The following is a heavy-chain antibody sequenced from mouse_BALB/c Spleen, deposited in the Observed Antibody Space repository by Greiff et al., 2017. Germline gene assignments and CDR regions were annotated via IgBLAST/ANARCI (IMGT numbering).Heavy chain of an antibody. V-gene: IGHV1-54*01. D-gene: IGHD2-1*01. Sequence: VQLKESGAELVRPGTSVKVSCKASGYAFTNYLIEWVKQRPGQGLEWIGVINPGSGGTNYNEKFKGKATLTADKSSSTAYMQLSSLTSDDSAVYFCARSYYGNYEGFAYWGQGTLVTVSA. CDR3: ARSYYGNYEGFAY. CDR2: INPGSGGT. CDR1: GYAFTNYL. J-gene: IGHJ3*01.